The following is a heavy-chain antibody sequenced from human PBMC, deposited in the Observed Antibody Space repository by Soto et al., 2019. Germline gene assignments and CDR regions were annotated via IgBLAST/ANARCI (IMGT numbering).Heavy chain of an antibody. CDR3: AREMVAARGENWFDP. J-gene: IGHJ5*02. D-gene: IGHD2-15*01. CDR2: IYYSGST. CDR1: GGSISSGGYY. V-gene: IGHV4-31*03. Sequence: QVQLQESGPGLVKPSQTLSLTCTVSGGSISSGGYYWSWIRQHPGKGLEWIGYIYYSGSTYYNPSPKRRVTISVDTSKNQCSRKLSSVTAADTAVYYCAREMVAARGENWFDPWGQGTLVTVSS.